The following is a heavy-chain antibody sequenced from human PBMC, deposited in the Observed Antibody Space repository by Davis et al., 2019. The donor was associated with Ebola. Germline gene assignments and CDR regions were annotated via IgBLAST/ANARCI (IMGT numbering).Heavy chain of an antibody. CDR2: IYSRGST. Sequence: SETLSLTCTVSIDSISRNNFYWGWVRRPPGKALEWVGSIYSRGSTNYNPSLKSRVTISIDASKNQPSLKMTSVTASDTAIYYCARHRPWGGLVFDYWGLGTLVTVSS. CDR1: IDSISRNNFY. D-gene: IGHD3-16*01. J-gene: IGHJ4*02. V-gene: IGHV4-39*01. CDR3: ARHRPWGGLVFDY.